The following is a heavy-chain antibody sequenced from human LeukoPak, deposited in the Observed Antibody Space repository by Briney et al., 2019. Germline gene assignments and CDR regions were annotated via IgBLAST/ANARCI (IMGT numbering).Heavy chain of an antibody. D-gene: IGHD3-22*01. Sequence: PGGSLRLSCAASGFTFSSYEMNWVRQAPGKGLEWVSYISTSGSPIYYGNSVTGRFTISRDNDKNSLYLQMNSLRAEDTALYYCARRGFYDTSGYLFDHWGQGTLVTVSS. CDR1: GFTFSSYE. CDR3: ARRGFYDTSGYLFDH. J-gene: IGHJ4*02. V-gene: IGHV3-48*03. CDR2: ISTSGSPI.